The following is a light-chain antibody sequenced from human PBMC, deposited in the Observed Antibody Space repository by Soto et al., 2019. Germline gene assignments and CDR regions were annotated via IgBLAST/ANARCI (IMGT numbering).Light chain of an antibody. J-gene: IGLJ1*01. CDR2: LNS. CDR3: ATWDDSLNLLYV. CDR1: SASIERNT. Sequence: LAHPPSTSGTPGQRVTICCSGDSASIERNTVSWYQQLPGMAPKLLIYLNSRRPSGVPDRFSGSKSGTSASLAISGLQSEDEAEYYCATWDDSLNLLYVFGTGTKVTVL. V-gene: IGLV1-44*01.